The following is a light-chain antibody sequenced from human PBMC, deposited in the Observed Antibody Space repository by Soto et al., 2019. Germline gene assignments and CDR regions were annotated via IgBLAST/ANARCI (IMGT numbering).Light chain of an antibody. CDR2: DVS. Sequence: QSVLTQPASVSGSPGQSIAISCTGTSSDVGGYNYVSWYQQHPGKAHKLMVYDVSNRPSGVSNRLSGSKSGNTASLTIFGLQAEDEADYYCSSYTSSSTYVFGTGTKVTVL. J-gene: IGLJ1*01. V-gene: IGLV2-14*01. CDR3: SSYTSSSTYV. CDR1: SSDVGGYNY.